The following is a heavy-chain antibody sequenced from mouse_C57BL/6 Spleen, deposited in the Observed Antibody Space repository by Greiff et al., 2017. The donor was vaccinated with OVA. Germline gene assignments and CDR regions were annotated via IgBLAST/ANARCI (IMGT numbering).Heavy chain of an antibody. V-gene: IGHV1-69*01. CDR2: IDPSDSYT. J-gene: IGHJ2*01. Sequence: QVQLQQPGAELVMPGASVKLSCKASGYTFTSYWMPWVKQRPGQGLEWIGEIDPSDSYTNYNQKFKGQSPLTVDKSSRPAYMHLSSLTSEDSAVDDSARSGGDDGKGYFDYWGQGTTLTVAS. CDR3: ARSGGDDGKGYFDY. D-gene: IGHD2-2*01. CDR1: GYTFTSYW.